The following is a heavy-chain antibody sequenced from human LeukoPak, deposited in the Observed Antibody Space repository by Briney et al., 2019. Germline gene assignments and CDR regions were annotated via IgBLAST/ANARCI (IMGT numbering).Heavy chain of an antibody. CDR1: GFTFDDYA. Sequence: GRSLRLSCAASGFTFDDYAMHWVRQAPGKGLEWVSGISWNSGSIGYADSVKGRFTISRDNAKNSLYLQMNSLRAEDTALYYCAKDSHRVAAAPEDYWGQGTLVTVSS. CDR3: AKDSHRVAAAPEDY. D-gene: IGHD6-13*01. J-gene: IGHJ4*02. V-gene: IGHV3-9*01. CDR2: ISWNSGSI.